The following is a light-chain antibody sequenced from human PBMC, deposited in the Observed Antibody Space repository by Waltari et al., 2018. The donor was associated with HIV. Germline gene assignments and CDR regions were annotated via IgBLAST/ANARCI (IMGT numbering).Light chain of an antibody. CDR2: DDS. V-gene: IGLV3-21*02. J-gene: IGLJ1*01. CDR3: QVWDSGSDHYV. CDR1: NIGSKS. Sequence: SYVLTQPPSVSVAPGQTARITCGGNNIGSKSVHWYQQKPGQAPVLVVYDDSDRPSGIPEGCSGSNSGNTATLTSSRVEAGDEADYYCQVWDSGSDHYVFGTGTKVTVL.